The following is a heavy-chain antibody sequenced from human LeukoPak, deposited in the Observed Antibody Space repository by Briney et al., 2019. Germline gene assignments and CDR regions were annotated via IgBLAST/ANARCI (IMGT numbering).Heavy chain of an antibody. CDR3: AKRDHYGSGSGTYYMDV. CDR1: GFTFSSFV. D-gene: IGHD3-10*01. Sequence: GGSLRLSCAASGFTFSSFVMHWVRQAPGKGLEWVAFIWFDGSDKHYADSVKGRFTISRDNSKNTLYLQMNSLRAEDTAVYFCAKRDHYGSGSGTYYMDVWGKGTTVSVSS. CDR2: IWFDGSDK. J-gene: IGHJ6*03. V-gene: IGHV3-30*02.